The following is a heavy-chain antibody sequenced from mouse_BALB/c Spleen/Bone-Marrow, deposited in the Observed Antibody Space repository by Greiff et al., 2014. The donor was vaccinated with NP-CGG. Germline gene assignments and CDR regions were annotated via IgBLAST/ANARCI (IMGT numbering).Heavy chain of an antibody. CDR1: GFNIKDTY. CDR3: AVYDYEGFAY. V-gene: IGHV14-3*02. D-gene: IGHD2-4*01. Sequence: EVQLQQSGAELVKPGASVKLSCTASGFNIKDTYMHWVKQRPEQGLEWIGRIDPANGNTKYDPKFQGKATITADTSSNTAYLQLSSLTSEDTAVYYCAVYDYEGFAYWGKGLWSLSLQ. J-gene: IGHJ3*01. CDR2: IDPANGNT.